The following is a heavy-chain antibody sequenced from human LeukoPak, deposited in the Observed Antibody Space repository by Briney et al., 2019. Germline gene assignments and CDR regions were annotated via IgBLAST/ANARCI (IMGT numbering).Heavy chain of an antibody. CDR2: ISYDGSNK. J-gene: IGHJ4*02. CDR3: AKDGAGPSQFDY. D-gene: IGHD1-26*01. Sequence: PGGSLRLSCAASGFTFSSYAMHWVRQAPGKGLEWVAVISYDGSNKYYADSVKGRFTISRDNSKNTLYLQMNSLRAEDTAVYYCAKDGAGPSQFDYWGQGTLVTVSS. CDR1: GFTFSSYA. V-gene: IGHV3-30-3*01.